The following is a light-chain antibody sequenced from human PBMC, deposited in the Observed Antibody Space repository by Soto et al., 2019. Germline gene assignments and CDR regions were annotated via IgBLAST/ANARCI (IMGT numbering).Light chain of an antibody. V-gene: IGKV1-39*01. CDR1: QSISSS. CDR3: QQGYNFPRA. CDR2: AAS. J-gene: IGKJ1*01. Sequence: DIQMTQSPSSLSASVGDRVTITCRASQSISSSLNWYQQKPGKAPKLLIYAASSLQSGVPSRFSGSGSGTDFTLTINSLQPEDFATYYCQQGYNFPRAFGPETKVDIK.